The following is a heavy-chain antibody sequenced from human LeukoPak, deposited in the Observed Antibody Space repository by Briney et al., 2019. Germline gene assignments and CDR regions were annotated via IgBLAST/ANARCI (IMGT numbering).Heavy chain of an antibody. Sequence: SETLSLTCAVYGGSFSGYYWSWIRQPPGKGLEWIGEINHSGSTNYNPSLKSRVTISVDTSKNQFSPKLSSVTAADTAVYYCARGYYYDSSGYLHWGQGTLVTVSS. D-gene: IGHD3-22*01. J-gene: IGHJ4*02. V-gene: IGHV4-34*01. CDR3: ARGYYYDSSGYLH. CDR2: INHSGST. CDR1: GGSFSGYY.